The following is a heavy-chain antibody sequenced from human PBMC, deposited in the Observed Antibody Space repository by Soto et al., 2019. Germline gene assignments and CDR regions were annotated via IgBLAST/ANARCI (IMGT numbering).Heavy chain of an antibody. V-gene: IGHV4-59*01. D-gene: IGHD6-19*01. CDR1: GGSISSYY. J-gene: IGHJ5*02. CDR2: IYYSGST. Sequence: PSETLSLTCTVSGGSISSYYWSWIRQPPGKGLEWIGYIYYSGSTNYNPSLKSRVTISVDTSKNQFSLKLRSVTAADTAVYYCARRGYSGGWYGWLDPWGQGTLVTVSS. CDR3: ARRGYSGGWYGWLDP.